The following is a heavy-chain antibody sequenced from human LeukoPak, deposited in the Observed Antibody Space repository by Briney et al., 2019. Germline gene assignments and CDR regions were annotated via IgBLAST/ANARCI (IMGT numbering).Heavy chain of an antibody. V-gene: IGHV3-48*03. D-gene: IGHD3-3*01. CDR2: ISSSGSTI. J-gene: IGHJ6*03. CDR3: ARVRSGPYYYYYMDV. CDR1: GFTFSSYE. Sequence: GGSLRLSCAASGFTFSSYEVNWVRQAPGKGLEWVSYISSSGSTIYYADSVKGRFTISRDNAKNSLYLQMNSLRAEDTAVYYCARVRSGPYYYYYMDVWGKGTTVTVSS.